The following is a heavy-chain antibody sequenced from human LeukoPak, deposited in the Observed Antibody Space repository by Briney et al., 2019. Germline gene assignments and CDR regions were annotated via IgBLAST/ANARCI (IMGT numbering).Heavy chain of an antibody. CDR2: ISAYNGNT. V-gene: IGHV1-18*01. D-gene: IGHD2-15*01. CDR3: ARDYCSGGSCPFDY. J-gene: IGHJ4*02. Sequence: ASVKVSCKASGYTITSYGISWVRQAPGQGLEWMGWISAYNGNTNYAQKLQGRVTMTTDTSTSTAYMELRSLRSDDTAVYYCARDYCSGGSCPFDYWGQGTLVTVSS. CDR1: GYTITSYG.